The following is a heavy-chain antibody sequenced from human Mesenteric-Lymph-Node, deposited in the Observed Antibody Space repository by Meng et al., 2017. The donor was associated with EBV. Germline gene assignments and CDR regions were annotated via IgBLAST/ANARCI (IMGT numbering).Heavy chain of an antibody. Sequence: QVQIQEWGAGMFKPSETLSLICTVDCESFSDHYWSWIRQPPGKGPQWIGEMNHDGRANYNPSLKSRVTMSVDTSKNQLSLKLSSVTAADTAIYYCARLVVDPIDNWFDPWGQGTLVTVSS. V-gene: IGHV4-34*01. D-gene: IGHD2-15*01. J-gene: IGHJ5*02. CDR2: MNHDGRA. CDR1: CESFSDHY. CDR3: ARLVVDPIDNWFDP.